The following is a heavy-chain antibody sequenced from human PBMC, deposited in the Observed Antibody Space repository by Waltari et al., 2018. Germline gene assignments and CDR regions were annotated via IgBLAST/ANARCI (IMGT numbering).Heavy chain of an antibody. CDR3: ATAYCGGDCYSGYYYYYGMDV. J-gene: IGHJ6*02. Sequence: QVQLVQSGAEVKKPGASVKVSCKVSGYTLTELSMHWVRQAPGKGLEWMGGFDPEDGETTYAQKFQGRVTMTEDTSTDTAYMELSSLRSEDTAVYYCATAYCGGDCYSGYYYYYGMDVWGQGTTVTVSS. D-gene: IGHD2-21*02. CDR1: GYTLTELS. V-gene: IGHV1-24*01. CDR2: FDPEDGET.